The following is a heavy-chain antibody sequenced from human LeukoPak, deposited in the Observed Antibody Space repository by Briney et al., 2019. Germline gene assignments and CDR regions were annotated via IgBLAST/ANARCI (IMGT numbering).Heavy chain of an antibody. Sequence: PGGSLRLSCAASGFTFSQYSMTWVRQAPGKGLEWVSSISSSGRYKYYADSVKGRFTISRDNAEKSLYLQMSSLRADDTAVYYCATELGQLVLRGFFDYWGQGTLVTVSS. CDR2: ISSSGRYK. D-gene: IGHD3-10*01. J-gene: IGHJ4*02. V-gene: IGHV3-21*01. CDR1: GFTFSQYS. CDR3: ATELGQLVLRGFFDY.